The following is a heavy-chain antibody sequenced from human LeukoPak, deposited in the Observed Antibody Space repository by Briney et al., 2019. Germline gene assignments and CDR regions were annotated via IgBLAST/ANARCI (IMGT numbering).Heavy chain of an antibody. Sequence: PSETLSLTCTVSGGSLSSTSSYWGWIRQPPGKGLEWTGYIHYGGNTNYNPSLKSRVTISFDTSKNQFSLNLISATAADTAVYYCARLPGGYWGQGTLVIVSS. CDR2: IHYGGNT. D-gene: IGHD1-26*01. J-gene: IGHJ4*02. V-gene: IGHV4-39*01. CDR3: ARLPGGY. CDR1: GGSLSSTSSY.